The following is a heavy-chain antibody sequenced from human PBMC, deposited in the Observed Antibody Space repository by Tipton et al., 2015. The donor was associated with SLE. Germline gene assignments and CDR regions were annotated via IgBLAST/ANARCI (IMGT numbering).Heavy chain of an antibody. CDR2: IYTSGST. J-gene: IGHJ3*02. D-gene: IGHD7-27*01. CDR3: ASTWGSGAFDI. V-gene: IGHV4-61*09. CDR1: GGSISSGNYY. Sequence: LRLSCTVSGGSISSGNYYWSWIRQPAGKGLEWIGNIYTSGSTNYNPSLKSRVTISVDTSKNQFSLKLNSVTAADTAVYYCASTWGSGAFDIWGQGTMVTVSS.